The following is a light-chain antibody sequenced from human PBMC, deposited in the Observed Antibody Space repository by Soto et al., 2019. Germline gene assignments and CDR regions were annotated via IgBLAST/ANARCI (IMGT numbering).Light chain of an antibody. CDR3: QQRSDWPLT. J-gene: IGKJ4*01. V-gene: IGKV3-11*01. CDR1: QSVGSY. Sequence: EIVLTQSPATLSLSPGERATLSCRASQSVGSYLAWYQQKPGQAPRLLIYDASNRATGIPARFSGSGSGTDFTLTISSLEPEDCAVYYCQQRSDWPLTFGGGTKVEIK. CDR2: DAS.